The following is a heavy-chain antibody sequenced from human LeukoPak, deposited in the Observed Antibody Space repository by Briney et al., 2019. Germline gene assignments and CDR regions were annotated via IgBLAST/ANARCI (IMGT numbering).Heavy chain of an antibody. CDR2: INPNSGGT. CDR3: ARDRGSSSWKGAGYYYYMDV. Sequence: GASVKVSCKASGYTFTGYYMHWVRQASGQGLEWMGWINPNSGGTNYAQKFQGRVTMTRDTSISTAYMELSRLRSDDTAAYYCARDRGSSSWKGAGYYYYMDVWGKGTTVTVSS. J-gene: IGHJ6*03. D-gene: IGHD6-13*01. V-gene: IGHV1-2*02. CDR1: GYTFTGYY.